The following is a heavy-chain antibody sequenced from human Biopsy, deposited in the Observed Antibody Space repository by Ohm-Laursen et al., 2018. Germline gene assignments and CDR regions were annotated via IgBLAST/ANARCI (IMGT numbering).Heavy chain of an antibody. J-gene: IGHJ6*02. CDR2: ITASGGTT. CDR3: AKVPREELSYYYSMDV. D-gene: IGHD1-7*01. V-gene: IGHV3-23*01. CDR1: GISFSRSA. Sequence: SLRLSCAASGISFSRSAMNWVRQAPGKGLVWVSGITASGGTTYYADSVKGRFTISRDNSNNTLYLQMNSLRDDDTAVYYCAKVPREELSYYYSMDVWGQGTTVTVSS.